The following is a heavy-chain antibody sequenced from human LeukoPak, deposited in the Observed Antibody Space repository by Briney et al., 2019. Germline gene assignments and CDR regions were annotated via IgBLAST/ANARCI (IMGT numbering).Heavy chain of an antibody. CDR2: IIPIFGTA. CDR1: GGTFSSYA. Sequence: SVKVSCKASGGTFSSYAISWVRQAPGQGLEWMGRIIPIFGTANYAQKFQGRVTMTRNTSISTAYMELSSLRSEDTAVYYCAGTTVKGGFDYWGQGTLVTVSS. V-gene: IGHV1-69*05. CDR3: AGTTVKGGFDY. J-gene: IGHJ4*02. D-gene: IGHD4-17*01.